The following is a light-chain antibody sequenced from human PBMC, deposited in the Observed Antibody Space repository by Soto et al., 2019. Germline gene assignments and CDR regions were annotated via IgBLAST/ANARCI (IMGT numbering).Light chain of an antibody. J-gene: IGKJ1*01. V-gene: IGKV3-15*01. CDR1: QSVRSN. CDR3: QQYNNWQTWT. Sequence: EIVMTQSPATLSVSPGERATLSCRASQSVRSNLAWYQQKPGQAHSLLIYGASTRATGIPARFSGSGSGTEFTLTISSLQSEDFAVYYCQQYNNWQTWTFGQGTKVEIK. CDR2: GAS.